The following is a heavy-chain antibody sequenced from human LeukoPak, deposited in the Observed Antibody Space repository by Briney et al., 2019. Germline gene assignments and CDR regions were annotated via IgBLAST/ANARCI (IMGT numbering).Heavy chain of an antibody. V-gene: IGHV3-23*01. CDR3: AKDKLLYGYYYGMDV. D-gene: IGHD2-15*01. J-gene: IGHJ6*02. CDR1: GFTFSSYA. CDR2: ISGSGGST. Sequence: GGSLRLSCAASGFTFSSYAMSWVRQTPGKGLEWVSAISGSGGSTYYADSVKGRFTISRDNAKNSLYLQMNSLRAEDTALYYCAKDKLLYGYYYGMDVWGQGTSVTVSS.